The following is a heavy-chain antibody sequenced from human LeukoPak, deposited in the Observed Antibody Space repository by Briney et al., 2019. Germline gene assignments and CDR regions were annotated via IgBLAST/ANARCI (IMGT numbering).Heavy chain of an antibody. J-gene: IGHJ4*02. CDR2: INAGNGNT. V-gene: IGHV1-3*01. Sequence: ASVKVSFTASGYTFTSYAMHWVRQAPGQRLEWMGWINAGNGNTKYSQKFQGRVTITRDTSASTAYMELSSLRSEDTAVYYCARVTTVTFFDYWGQGTLVTVSS. CDR3: ARVTTVTFFDY. CDR1: GYTFTSYA. D-gene: IGHD4-17*01.